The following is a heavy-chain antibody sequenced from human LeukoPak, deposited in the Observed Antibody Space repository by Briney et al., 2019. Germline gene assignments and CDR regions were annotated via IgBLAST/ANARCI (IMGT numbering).Heavy chain of an antibody. CDR1: TGSISNFY. CDR3: ARGSTYSYGGRFDY. J-gene: IGHJ4*02. D-gene: IGHD5-18*01. Sequence: PSETLSLTCSVSTGSISNFYWNWIRQPAGKGLEWIGRVHSSGTTNYNPSLGSPVSISVDTSKNQFSLIVNSVTAADTAVYYCARGSTYSYGGRFDYWGQGILVTVSS. V-gene: IGHV4-4*07. CDR2: VHSSGTT.